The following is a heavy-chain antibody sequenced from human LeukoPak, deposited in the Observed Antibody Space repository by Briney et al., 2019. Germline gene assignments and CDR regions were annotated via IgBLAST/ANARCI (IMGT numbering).Heavy chain of an antibody. CDR3: AKGGGSGSYFDY. D-gene: IGHD1-26*01. J-gene: IGHJ4*02. V-gene: IGHV3-30-3*01. CDR1: GFTFSSYA. Sequence: GGSLRLSCAASGFTFSSYAMHWVGQAPGKGLEWVAVISYDGSNKYYADSVKGRFTISRDNSKNTLYLQMNSLRAEDTAVYYCAKGGGSGSYFDYWGQGTLVTVSS. CDR2: ISYDGSNK.